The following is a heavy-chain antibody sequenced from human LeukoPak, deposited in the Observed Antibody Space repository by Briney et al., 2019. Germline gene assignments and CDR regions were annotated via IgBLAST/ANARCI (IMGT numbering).Heavy chain of an antibody. CDR1: GGTFSSYA. Sequence: SVKVSCKASGGTFSSYAISWVRQAPGQGLEWMGRIIPILGIANYAQKFQGRVTITADKSTSTAYMELSSLRSEDTAVYYCAYGSGSYSYYYYGMDVWGQGTLVTVSS. CDR3: AYGSGSYSYYYYGMDV. D-gene: IGHD3-10*01. J-gene: IGHJ6*02. V-gene: IGHV1-69*04. CDR2: IIPILGIA.